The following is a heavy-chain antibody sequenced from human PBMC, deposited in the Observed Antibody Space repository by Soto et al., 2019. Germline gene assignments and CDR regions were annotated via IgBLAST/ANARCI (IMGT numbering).Heavy chain of an antibody. J-gene: IGHJ4*02. CDR1: GFTFSSYS. CDR2: ISSSSSYI. CDR3: AREGIAAALDY. D-gene: IGHD6-13*01. Sequence: EVQLVESGGGLVKPGRSLRLSCAASGFTFSSYSMNWVRQAPGKGLEWVSSISSSSSYIYYADSVKGRFTISRDNAKNSLYLQVNSLRAEDTAVYYCAREGIAAALDYWGQGTLVTVSS. V-gene: IGHV3-21*01.